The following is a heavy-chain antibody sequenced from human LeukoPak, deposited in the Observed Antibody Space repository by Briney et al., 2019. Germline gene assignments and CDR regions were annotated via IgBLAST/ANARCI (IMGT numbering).Heavy chain of an antibody. V-gene: IGHV3-53*01. J-gene: IGHJ4*02. CDR2: IYTDGRT. D-gene: IGHD3-22*01. Sequence: GGSLRLSCAASGFTVSSNYMSWVRQAPGKGLEWVSVIYTDGRTYYADSVKGRFSISRDNSKNTLYLQMNSLRAEDTAVYYCARGLYYYDSSGYYYYWGQGTPVTVSS. CDR1: GFTVSSNY. CDR3: ARGLYYYDSSGYYYY.